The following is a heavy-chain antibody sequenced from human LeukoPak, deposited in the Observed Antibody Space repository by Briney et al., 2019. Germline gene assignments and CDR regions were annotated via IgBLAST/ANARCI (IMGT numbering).Heavy chain of an antibody. CDR3: ARDRDVYSSSSLDY. Sequence: KPGGSLRLSCAASGFTFSSYSMNWVRQAPGKGLEWVSSISSSSSYIYYADSVKGRFTISGDNAKNSLYLQMNSLRAEDTAVYYCARDRDVYSSSSLDYWGQGTLVTVSS. J-gene: IGHJ4*02. D-gene: IGHD6-6*01. V-gene: IGHV3-21*01. CDR2: ISSSSSYI. CDR1: GFTFSSYS.